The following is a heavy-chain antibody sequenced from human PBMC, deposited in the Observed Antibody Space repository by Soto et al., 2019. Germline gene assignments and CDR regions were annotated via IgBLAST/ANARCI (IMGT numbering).Heavy chain of an antibody. J-gene: IGHJ4*02. CDR1: GFTFSTYS. CDR3: ARGVVVVVGSTEENFDR. D-gene: IGHD2-21*01. V-gene: IGHV3-48*02. Sequence: EVQLVESGGGLVQPGGSLRLSCAASGFTFSTYSMNWVRQAPGKGLEWVSYISSSGDTIHYADSVKGRFTISRDNAKNSLYLQMNSLRDEDTAVYYCARGVVVVVGSTEENFDRWGRGTQVTVSS. CDR2: ISSSGDTI.